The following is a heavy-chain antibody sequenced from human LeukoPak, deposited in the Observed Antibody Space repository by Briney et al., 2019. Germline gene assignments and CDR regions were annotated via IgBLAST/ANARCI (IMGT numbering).Heavy chain of an antibody. CDR3: ARHGRTVEAFDI. D-gene: IGHD5-24*01. V-gene: IGHV4-61*08. CDR1: GGSISSGGYY. J-gene: IGHJ3*02. Sequence: SETLSLTCTVSGGSISSGGYYWSWIRQPPGKGLEWIGYIYYSGSTNYNPSLKSRVTISVDTSKNQFSLKLSSVTAADTAVYYCARHGRTVEAFDIWGQGTMVTVSS. CDR2: IYYSGST.